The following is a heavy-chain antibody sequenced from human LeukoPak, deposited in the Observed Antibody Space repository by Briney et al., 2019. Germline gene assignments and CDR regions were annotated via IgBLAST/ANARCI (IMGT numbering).Heavy chain of an antibody. CDR3: ARDPYSGNHGNYYYYMDV. D-gene: IGHD1-26*01. Sequence: GGSLRLSCAASGFTFNNYNMNWVRQAPGKALEWVSSITSSGTYIFYADSVKGRFTISRDNAKNSLYLQMNSLGPEDTAVYYCARDPYSGNHGNYYYYMDVWGKGTTVTISS. J-gene: IGHJ6*03. V-gene: IGHV3-21*01. CDR1: GFTFNNYN. CDR2: ITSSGTYI.